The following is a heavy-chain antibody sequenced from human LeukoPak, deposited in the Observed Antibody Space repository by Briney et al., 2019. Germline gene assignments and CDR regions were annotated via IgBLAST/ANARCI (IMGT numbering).Heavy chain of an antibody. CDR1: GFTFSSYS. J-gene: IGHJ3*02. CDR2: ISSSSSYI. CDR3: ARDRGMLAAAFDI. Sequence: PGGSLRLSCAASGFTFSSYSMNWVRQAPGKGLEWVSSISSSSSYIYYADSVKGRFTISRDNAKNSLYLQVNSLRAEDTAVYYCARDRGMLAAAFDIWGQGTMVTVSS. V-gene: IGHV3-21*01. D-gene: IGHD6-13*01.